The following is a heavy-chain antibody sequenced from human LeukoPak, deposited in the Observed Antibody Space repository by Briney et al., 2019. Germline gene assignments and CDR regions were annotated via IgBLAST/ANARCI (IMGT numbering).Heavy chain of an antibody. CDR1: GGSISRYY. V-gene: IGHV4-59*01. CDR2: IYYSGNT. CDR3: ARTTYYYDSSGYYRVRVYFDY. Sequence: SETLSLTCAVSGGSISRYYWNWIRQPPGKGLEWIGYIYYSGNTNYNPSLKSRVTISVDTSKNQFSLKLSSVTAADTAVYYCARTTYYYDSSGYYRVRVYFDYWGQGTLVTVSS. J-gene: IGHJ4*02. D-gene: IGHD3-22*01.